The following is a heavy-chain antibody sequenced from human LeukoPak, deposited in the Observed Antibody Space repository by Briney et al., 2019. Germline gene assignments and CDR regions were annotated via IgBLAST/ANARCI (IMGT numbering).Heavy chain of an antibody. Sequence: GGSLRLSCAASGFTFSSYAMTWVRQGPGKGLVWVSRIKSDGSDTNYADSVKGRFTVSRDNAKSALYLQMNSLRAEDTGVYYCARVRDGYIWNGLDVWGQGTTVTVSS. D-gene: IGHD5-24*01. J-gene: IGHJ6*02. CDR2: IKSDGSDT. CDR1: GFTFSSYA. V-gene: IGHV3-74*01. CDR3: ARVRDGYIWNGLDV.